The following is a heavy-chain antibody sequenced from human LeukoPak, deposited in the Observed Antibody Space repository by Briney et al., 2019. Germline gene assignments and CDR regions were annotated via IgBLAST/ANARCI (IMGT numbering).Heavy chain of an antibody. D-gene: IGHD4-23*01. J-gene: IGHJ3*02. CDR2: ISAYNGNT. V-gene: IGHV1-18*01. CDR1: GYTFTSFG. CDR3: ARQNYGGKDAFDI. Sequence: ASVKVSCKASGYTFTSFGFSWVRQAPGQGLEWMGWISAYNGNTNYAQKLQGRVTMTTDTSTTTAFMELRSLRYDDTAVYYCARQNYGGKDAFDIWGQGTMGTVSP.